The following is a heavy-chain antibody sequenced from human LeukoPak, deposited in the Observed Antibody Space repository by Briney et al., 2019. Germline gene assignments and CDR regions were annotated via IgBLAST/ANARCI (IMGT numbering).Heavy chain of an antibody. D-gene: IGHD4-11*01. Sequence: PGGSLRLSCAASGCTFRDYYMSWIRQAPGKGLEWVSYISTSGSTIYYADSVKGRFTISRDNAKNSPYLQMNSLRAEDTAVYYCAGGFMTTLDAFDIWGQGTMVTVSS. V-gene: IGHV3-11*01. J-gene: IGHJ3*02. CDR1: GCTFRDYY. CDR2: ISTSGSTI. CDR3: AGGFMTTLDAFDI.